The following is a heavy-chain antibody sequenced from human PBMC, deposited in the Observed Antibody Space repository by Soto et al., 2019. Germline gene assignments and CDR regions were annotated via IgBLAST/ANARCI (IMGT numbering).Heavy chain of an antibody. D-gene: IGHD1-1*01. CDR1: GGSITSYF. V-gene: IGHV4-59*08. CDR2: IYYTGTT. CDR3: ASTTGTTSTYSDY. J-gene: IGHJ4*02. Sequence: ETLSLTCTVSGGSITSYFWSWIRQPPGKGLEWIAYIYYTGTTNYNPSLKSRVTISINTSKSQFSLKLNSVTAADTAMYYCASTTGTTSTYSDYWGQGALVTVSS.